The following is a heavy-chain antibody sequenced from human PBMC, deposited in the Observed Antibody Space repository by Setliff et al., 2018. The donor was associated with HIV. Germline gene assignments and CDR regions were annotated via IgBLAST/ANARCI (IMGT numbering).Heavy chain of an antibody. V-gene: IGHV1-18*01. J-gene: IGHJ6*03. CDR2: ISAYNGNT. CDR3: GRYNFWSGYTYYMDV. CDR1: GYTFSSYG. Sequence: ASVKVSCKTSGYTFSSYGIAWVRQAPGQGLEWMGWISAYNGNTNYAQKLQGRVTMTTDTSTNTVYMELRSLRSDDTAVYYRGRYNFWSGYTYYMDVWGKGTTVTVSS. D-gene: IGHD3-3*01.